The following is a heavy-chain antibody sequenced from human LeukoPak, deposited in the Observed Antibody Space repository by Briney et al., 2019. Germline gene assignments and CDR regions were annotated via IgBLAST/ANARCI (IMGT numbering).Heavy chain of an antibody. CDR2: IYYSGST. CDR3: ARVVRGVIIGLFDY. D-gene: IGHD3-10*01. V-gene: IGHV4-39*01. CDR1: GGSISSSSYY. J-gene: IGHJ4*02. Sequence: SETLSLTCTVSGGSISSSSYYWGWIRQPPGKGLEWIGSIYYSGSTYYNPSLKSRVTISVDTSKNQFSLKLSSVTAADTAVYYCARVVRGVIIGLFDYWGQGTLVTVSS.